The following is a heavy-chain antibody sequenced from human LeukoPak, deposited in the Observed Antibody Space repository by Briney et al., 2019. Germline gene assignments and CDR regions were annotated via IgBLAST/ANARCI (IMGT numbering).Heavy chain of an antibody. D-gene: IGHD1-26*01. CDR3: ARGLDGSYRFDY. CDR1: GGSISSGGYY. CDR2: INHSGST. V-gene: IGHV4-30-2*01. J-gene: IGHJ4*02. Sequence: SQTLSLTCTVSGGSISSGGYYWSWIRQPPGKGLEWIGEINHSGSTNYNPSLKSRVTISVDTSKNQFSLKLSSVTAADTAVYYCARGLDGSYRFDYWGQGTLVTVSS.